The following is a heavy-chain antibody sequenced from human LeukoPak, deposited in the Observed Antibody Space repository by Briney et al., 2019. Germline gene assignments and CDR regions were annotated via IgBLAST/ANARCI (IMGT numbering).Heavy chain of an antibody. CDR2: ISYDGSNK. CDR1: GFTFSSYA. J-gene: IGHJ3*01. V-gene: IGHV3-30*04. Sequence: PGGSLRLSCAASGFTFSSYAMHWVRQAPGKGLEWVAVISYDGSNKYYADSVKGRFTISRDNAKNTLYLQMNSLRAEDTAVYFCGRGGDGIDVWGQGATVIVSS. CDR3: GRGGDGIDV.